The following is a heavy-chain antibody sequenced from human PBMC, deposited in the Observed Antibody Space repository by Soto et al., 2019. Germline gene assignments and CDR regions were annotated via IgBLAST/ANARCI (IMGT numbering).Heavy chain of an antibody. Sequence: PSETLSLTCTVSGGSISSPSYYWRWIRQPPGKGLEWIGSIYYSGSTYYNPSLKSRVTISVDTSKNQFSLKLSSVTAADTAVYYCARGYYGSGSYYNVGMDVWGQGTTVS. CDR2: IYYSGST. J-gene: IGHJ6*02. CDR1: GGSISSPSYY. CDR3: ARGYYGSGSYYNVGMDV. D-gene: IGHD3-10*01. V-gene: IGHV4-39*01.